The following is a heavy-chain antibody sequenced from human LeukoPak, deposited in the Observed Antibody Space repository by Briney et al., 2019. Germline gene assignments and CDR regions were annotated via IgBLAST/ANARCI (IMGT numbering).Heavy chain of an antibody. CDR2: INGSGGGT. J-gene: IGHJ4*02. D-gene: IGHD4-17*01. CDR3: APSPTTVTTTLYYFDY. V-gene: IGHV3-23*01. CDR1: GFTFSSYW. Sequence: PGGSLRLSCVASGFTFSSYWMTWVRQAPGKGLEWVSAINGSGGGTSYADSVKGRFTISRDNSKSTLYLQMNSLRADDTAVYYCAPSPTTVTTTLYYFDYWGQGTLVTVSS.